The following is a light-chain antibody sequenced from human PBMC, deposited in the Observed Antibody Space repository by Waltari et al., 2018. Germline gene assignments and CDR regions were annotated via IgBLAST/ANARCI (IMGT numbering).Light chain of an antibody. CDR2: WAS. CDR1: QSVLYNSNNKNY. Sequence: DIVMTQSPDSLAVSLGERATINCKSSQSVLYNSNNKNYLAWYQQKPGQPPKLLIYWASTRESGVPDRFSGGGSGTDFTLTISSLQAEDVAVYYGQQYYITPFTFGPGTKVDIK. J-gene: IGKJ3*01. V-gene: IGKV4-1*01. CDR3: QQYYITPFT.